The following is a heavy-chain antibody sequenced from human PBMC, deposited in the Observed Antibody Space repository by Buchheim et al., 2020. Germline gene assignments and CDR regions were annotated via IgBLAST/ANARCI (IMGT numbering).Heavy chain of an antibody. V-gene: IGHV3-48*02. CDR3: ARGDLSKSDY. CDR2: ISSGGGTI. CDR1: GFTFSGHH. J-gene: IGHJ4*02. Sequence: EVQLVESGGGLVQPGGSLRLSCAASGFTFSGHHMDWVRQAPGKGLQWVSYISSGGGTIYYAASVKGRFTISRDNARNSLYLQMISLRDDDTAVYYCARGDLSKSDYWGQGTL. D-gene: IGHD1-26*01.